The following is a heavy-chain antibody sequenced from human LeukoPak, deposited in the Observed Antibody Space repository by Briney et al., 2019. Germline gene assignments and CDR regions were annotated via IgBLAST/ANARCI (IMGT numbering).Heavy chain of an antibody. D-gene: IGHD6-19*01. Sequence: SVKVSXKASGGTFSSYAISWVRQAPGQGLEWMGGIIPIFGTANYAQKFQGRVTITTDESTSTAYMELSSLRSEDTAVYYCARGWSDGIAVAGQFDYWGQGTLVTVSS. CDR2: IIPIFGTA. J-gene: IGHJ4*02. CDR1: GGTFSSYA. V-gene: IGHV1-69*05. CDR3: ARGWSDGIAVAGQFDY.